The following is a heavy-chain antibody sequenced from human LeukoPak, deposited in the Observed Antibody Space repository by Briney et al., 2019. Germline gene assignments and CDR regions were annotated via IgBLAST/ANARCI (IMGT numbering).Heavy chain of an antibody. CDR2: ISSSSSNV. CDR1: GFTFSRYS. D-gene: IGHD3-10*01. CDR3: ARDHYYGSGSPSFDY. J-gene: IGHJ4*02. V-gene: IGHV3-48*01. Sequence: PGGSLRLSCAASGFTFSRYSMNWVRQAPGKGREWVSYISSSSSNVYYADSVKGRCTISRDNANNSLYLQMISLRAEDTAVCYCARDHYYGSGSPSFDYWGQGTRVSVSS.